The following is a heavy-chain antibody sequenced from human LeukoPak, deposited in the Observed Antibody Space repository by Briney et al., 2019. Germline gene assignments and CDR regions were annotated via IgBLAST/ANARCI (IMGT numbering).Heavy chain of an antibody. CDR2: ISSSSTTI. Sequence: GGSLRLSCAASGFTFSTYNMNWVRQAPGKGLEWVSYISSSSTTIYNADSVKGRFTISRDNAKNSLYLQMDSLRDEDTAVYYCARTGSWPYYFDYWGQGTLVTVSS. CDR1: GFTFSTYN. V-gene: IGHV3-48*02. D-gene: IGHD6-13*01. CDR3: ARTGSWPYYFDY. J-gene: IGHJ4*02.